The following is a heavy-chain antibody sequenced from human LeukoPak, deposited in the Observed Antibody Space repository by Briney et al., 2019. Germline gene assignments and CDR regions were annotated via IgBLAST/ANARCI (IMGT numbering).Heavy chain of an antibody. Sequence: PGGSLRLSCAASGFTFSSYAMSWVRQAPGKGLEWVSAISGSGGSTYYADSVKGRFTISRDNSKNTLYLQMNSLRAEDTAVFYCAKDLRGATTEYFQHWGQGTLVTASS. V-gene: IGHV3-23*01. D-gene: IGHD1-26*01. CDR1: GFTFSSYA. CDR3: AKDLRGATTEYFQH. CDR2: ISGSGGST. J-gene: IGHJ1*01.